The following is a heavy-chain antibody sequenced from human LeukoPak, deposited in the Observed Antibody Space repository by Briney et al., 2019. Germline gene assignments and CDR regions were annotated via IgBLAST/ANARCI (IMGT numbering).Heavy chain of an antibody. J-gene: IGHJ6*03. CDR3: ARRGTTVTNGYYYYYMDV. Sequence: SETLSLTCAVYGGSFSGYYWSWIRQPPGKGLEWIGEINHSGSTNYNPSLKSRVTISVDTSKNQFSLKLSSVTAADTAVYYCARRGTTVTNGYYYYYMDVWGKGTTVTVSS. D-gene: IGHD4-17*01. CDR2: INHSGST. CDR1: GGSFSGYY. V-gene: IGHV4-34*01.